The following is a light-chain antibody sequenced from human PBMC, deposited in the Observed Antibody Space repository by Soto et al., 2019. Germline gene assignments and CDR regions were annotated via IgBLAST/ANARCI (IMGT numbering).Light chain of an antibody. CDR1: SSNIGTCYN. Sequence: QSVLTQPPSVSGAPGQRVTISCTGSSSNIGTCYNIHWYQQVPGTAPKLLIYGNSNRPSGVPDRFSGSKSGTSASLAITGLQAEDEADYYCQSYDSSLSGGVFGTGTKVTVL. V-gene: IGLV1-40*01. J-gene: IGLJ1*01. CDR3: QSYDSSLSGGV. CDR2: GNS.